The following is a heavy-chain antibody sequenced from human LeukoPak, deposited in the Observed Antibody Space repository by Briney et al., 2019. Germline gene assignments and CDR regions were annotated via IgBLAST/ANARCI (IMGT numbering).Heavy chain of an antibody. CDR1: GYSFPSYW. J-gene: IGHJ2*01. Sequence: GESLKISCKGFGYSFPSYWIGWVRQMPGKGLEWMGLIYPSDSDTKYTPSFEGHVTISADKSNTTAYLQWNSLKASDTAMYYCARLYGGPRWYFDLWGRGTLVTVSS. CDR2: IYPSDSDT. D-gene: IGHD4-23*01. V-gene: IGHV5-51*01. CDR3: ARLYGGPRWYFDL.